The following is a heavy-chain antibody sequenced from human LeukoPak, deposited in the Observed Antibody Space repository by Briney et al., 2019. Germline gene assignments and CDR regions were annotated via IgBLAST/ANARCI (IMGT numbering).Heavy chain of an antibody. V-gene: IGHV3-48*03. Sequence: PGGSLRLSCAASGFIFSAYEINWVRQAPGKGLEWISYISDSGSITEYADSVKGRFTISRDNGKNSLYLQMSSLRAEDTAVYYCARSKVAGTSDYWGQGTLVAVSS. CDR1: GFIFSAYE. CDR2: ISDSGSIT. CDR3: ARSKVAGTSDY. J-gene: IGHJ4*02. D-gene: IGHD6-19*01.